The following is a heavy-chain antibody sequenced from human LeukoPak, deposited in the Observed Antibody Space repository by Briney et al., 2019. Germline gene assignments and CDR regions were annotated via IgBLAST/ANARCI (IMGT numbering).Heavy chain of an antibody. D-gene: IGHD2-2*01. Sequence: HPGGSLRLSCAASGFTFTTYGMHWVRQAPGKGLEWVGLIWYDGSNKYYADSVKGRFTVSRDNSRNTLYLQMNSLRAEDTAVYYCAKAGYCSTSISCSDYFYYYMDVWGKGTTVTVSS. CDR1: GFTFTTYG. CDR3: AKAGYCSTSISCSDYFYYYMDV. V-gene: IGHV3-33*06. J-gene: IGHJ6*03. CDR2: IWYDGSNK.